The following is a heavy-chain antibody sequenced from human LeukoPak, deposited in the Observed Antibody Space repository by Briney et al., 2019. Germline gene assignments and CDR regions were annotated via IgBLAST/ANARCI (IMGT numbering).Heavy chain of an antibody. V-gene: IGHV4-59*12. D-gene: IGHD3-10*01. CDR2: IYHNGRT. CDR3: ARGLRFGAGYDY. CDR1: GGSISSYY. J-gene: IGHJ4*02. Sequence: SETLSLTCTVSGGSISSYYWSWIRQPPGKGLDWIGFIYHNGRTDYNPSLKSRVTISADTSKNRFSLNLTSVTAADTAVYFCARGLRFGAGYDYWDQGTLVTVSS.